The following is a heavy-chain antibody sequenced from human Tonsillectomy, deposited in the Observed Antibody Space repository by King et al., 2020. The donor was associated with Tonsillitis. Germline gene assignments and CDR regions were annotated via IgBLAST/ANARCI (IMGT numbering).Heavy chain of an antibody. J-gene: IGHJ4*02. Sequence: VQLVESGGGLVQPGGSLRLSCAASGFTFSSYAMSWVRQAPGKGLEWVSGISNSGGNTYYADSVKGGFNISRDNSKNTLYLQMNSLRAGDTAAYYCAKDGHSSGWYYFDYWGQGTLVTVSS. CDR1: GFTFSSYA. V-gene: IGHV3-23*04. CDR3: AKDGHSSGWYYFDY. CDR2: ISNSGGNT. D-gene: IGHD6-19*01.